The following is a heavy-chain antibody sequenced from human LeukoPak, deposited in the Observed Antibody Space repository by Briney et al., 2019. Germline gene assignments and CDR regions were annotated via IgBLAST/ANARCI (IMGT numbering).Heavy chain of an antibody. CDR2: INPNSGGT. J-gene: IGHJ3*02. Sequence: ASVKVSCKASGYTLIGYYLHWLRQAPGQGPEWMGWINPNSGGTNYSEKFQGRVTMTRDTSISTAYMELSRLRSDDTAVYYCARGSGYDFRAFDIWGQGTMVTVSS. CDR1: GYTLIGYY. V-gene: IGHV1-2*02. CDR3: ARGSGYDFRAFDI. D-gene: IGHD5-12*01.